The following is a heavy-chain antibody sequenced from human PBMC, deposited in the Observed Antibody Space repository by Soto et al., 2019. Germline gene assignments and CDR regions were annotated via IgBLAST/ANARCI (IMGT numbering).Heavy chain of an antibody. CDR1: GFTFSGYA. CDR2: ISGSGGST. J-gene: IGHJ4*02. CDR3: ASKYYYDSR. V-gene: IGHV3-23*01. Sequence: EVQLLESGGGLVQPGGSLRLSCEASGFTFSGYAMNWVRQAPGKGQEWVASISGSGGSTYYADSVKGRFTISRDNSKNTLYLQMNSLRAEDTAVYYCASKYYYDSRWGQGTLVTVSS. D-gene: IGHD3-22*01.